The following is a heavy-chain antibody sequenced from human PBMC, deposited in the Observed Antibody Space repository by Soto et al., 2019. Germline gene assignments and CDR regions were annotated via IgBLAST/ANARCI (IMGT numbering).Heavy chain of an antibody. J-gene: IGHJ4*02. CDR3: ARAPGHSVPSSGWQIDY. D-gene: IGHD6-19*01. Sequence: LRLSCAASGFTFSDYAMYWVRQAPGKGLEWVSVISFDGNIKYYTGSVKGRFTISRDNSKNTLHLQVNSLRTEDTALYYCARAPGHSVPSSGWQIDYWGQGTLVTVSS. CDR2: ISFDGNIK. V-gene: IGHV3-30-3*01. CDR1: GFTFSDYA.